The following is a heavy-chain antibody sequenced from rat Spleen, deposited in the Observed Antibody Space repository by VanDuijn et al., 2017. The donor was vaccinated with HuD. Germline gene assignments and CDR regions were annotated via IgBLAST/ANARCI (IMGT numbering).Heavy chain of an antibody. Sequence: EVQLVESDGGLVQPGRSLKLSCAASGFTFSDYYMAWVRQAPTTGLEWVASISPGGGGTYYRDSVKGRFTVSRDNAKSTLYLQMDSLRSEDTATYYCARQDTSGYSNWFAYWGQGTLVTVSS. J-gene: IGHJ3*01. CDR1: GFTFSDYY. CDR2: ISPGGGGT. D-gene: IGHD4-3*01. V-gene: IGHV5-25*01. CDR3: ARQDTSGYSNWFAY.